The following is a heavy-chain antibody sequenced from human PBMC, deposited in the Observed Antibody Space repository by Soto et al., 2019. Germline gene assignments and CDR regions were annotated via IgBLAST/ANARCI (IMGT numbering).Heavy chain of an antibody. Sequence: QVQLVQSGAEVKKPGSSVKVSCKASGGTFSSYTIRWVRQAPGQGLEWMGRIIPILGIANYAQKFQGRVTITADKSTSTAYRELSSLRSEDTAVYYCARDQRVAGGLDYWGQGTLVTVSS. D-gene: IGHD2-8*02. V-gene: IGHV1-69*08. J-gene: IGHJ4*02. CDR2: IIPILGIA. CDR1: GGTFSSYT. CDR3: ARDQRVAGGLDY.